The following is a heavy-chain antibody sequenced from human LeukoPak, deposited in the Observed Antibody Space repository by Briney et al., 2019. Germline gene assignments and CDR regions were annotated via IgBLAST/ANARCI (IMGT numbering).Heavy chain of an antibody. CDR2: IYYTGNT. V-gene: IGHV4-59*12. CDR1: GGSISSYY. CDR3: ARVFDYYDSRGYYYAY. D-gene: IGHD3-22*01. J-gene: IGHJ4*02. Sequence: SETLSLTCTVSGGSISSYYWSWIRQPPGKGLEWIAYIYYTGNTYYNPSLKSRVTISVDTSKNQFSLRLSSVTAADTAVYYCARVFDYYDSRGYYYAYWGQGALVTVSS.